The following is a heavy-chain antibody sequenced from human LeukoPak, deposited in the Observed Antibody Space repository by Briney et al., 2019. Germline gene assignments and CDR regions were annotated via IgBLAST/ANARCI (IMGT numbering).Heavy chain of an antibody. J-gene: IGHJ3*02. CDR3: ARFFGGSDAFDI. CDR1: GFSVSSNY. D-gene: IGHD3-10*01. V-gene: IGHV3-53*01. CDR2: IYGGGST. Sequence: PGGSLRLSCVASGFSVSSNYMTWVRQAPGKGLEWVSVIYGGGSTYYADSVKGRFTISRDNSKNTLYLQMNSLRAEDTAVYYCARFFGGSDAFDIWGQGTMVTVSS.